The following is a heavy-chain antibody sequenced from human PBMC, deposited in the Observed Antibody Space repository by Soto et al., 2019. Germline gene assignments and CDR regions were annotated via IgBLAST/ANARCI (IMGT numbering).Heavy chain of an antibody. J-gene: IGHJ4*02. D-gene: IGHD2-21*02. CDR3: ARALGSLGVVVTALKFDY. Sequence: QVQLVESGGGVVQPGRSLRLSCAASGFTFSSYAMHWVRQAPGKGLEWVAVISYDGSNKYYADSVKGRFTISRDNSKNTLYLQMNSLRAEDTAVYYCARALGSLGVVVTALKFDYWGQGTLVTVSS. CDR2: ISYDGSNK. V-gene: IGHV3-30-3*01. CDR1: GFTFSSYA.